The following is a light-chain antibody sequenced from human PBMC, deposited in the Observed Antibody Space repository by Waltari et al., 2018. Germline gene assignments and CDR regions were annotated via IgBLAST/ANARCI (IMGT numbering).Light chain of an antibody. Sequence: QSVLTQPPSVSAAPGQRVTISCPGSSSNIGAGYDLHWYQQLPGTAPKLLIYGNSNRPSGVPDRFSGSKSGTSASLAITGLQAEDEADYYCQSYDSSLSEVFGGGTKLTVL. CDR1: SSNIGAGYD. V-gene: IGLV1-40*01. J-gene: IGLJ3*02. CDR3: QSYDSSLSEV. CDR2: GNS.